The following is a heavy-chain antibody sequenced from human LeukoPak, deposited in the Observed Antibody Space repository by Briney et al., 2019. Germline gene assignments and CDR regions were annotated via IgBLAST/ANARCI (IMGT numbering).Heavy chain of an antibody. V-gene: IGHV1-24*01. CDR2: FDPEDGET. D-gene: IGHD1-1*01. CDR1: GYTLTELS. Sequence: ASVKVSCKVAGYTLTELSMHWVRQAPGKGLEWMGGFDPEDGETIYAQKFQGRVTMTEDTSTDTAYMELSSLRSEDTAVYYCATGLTEGGNDDAFDIWGQGTMVTVSS. J-gene: IGHJ3*02. CDR3: ATGLTEGGNDDAFDI.